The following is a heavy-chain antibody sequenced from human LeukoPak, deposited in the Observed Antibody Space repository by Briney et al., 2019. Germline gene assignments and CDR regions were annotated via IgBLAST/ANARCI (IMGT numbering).Heavy chain of an antibody. Sequence: PGGSLRLSCAASGLSLSSYAMSWVRQAPGKGLEWVSSLCGSGGSSYYADSVKGRFTISRDESRNTVYLQMNSLRAEDTAVYYCARYSSSGKYYFDSWGQGTLVTVSS. J-gene: IGHJ4*02. CDR2: LCGSGGSS. CDR3: ARYSSSGKYYFDS. D-gene: IGHD6-13*01. CDR1: GLSLSSYA. V-gene: IGHV3-23*01.